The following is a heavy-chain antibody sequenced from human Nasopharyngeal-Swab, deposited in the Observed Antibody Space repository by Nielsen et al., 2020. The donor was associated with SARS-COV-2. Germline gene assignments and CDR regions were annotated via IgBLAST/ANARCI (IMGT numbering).Heavy chain of an antibody. D-gene: IGHD2-21*02. CDR2: ISHSGST. J-gene: IGHJ3*02. CDR1: GGSISSRHW. Sequence: SETLFLTCAVSGGSISSRHWWTWVRQPPGKGLEWIGEISHSGSTNYNPSLKSRVTISVDKSKNQFSLKLSSVTAADTAVFYCARGPSIVVVTATPTAFDIWGQGTMVAVSS. V-gene: IGHV4-4*02. CDR3: ARGPSIVVVTATPTAFDI.